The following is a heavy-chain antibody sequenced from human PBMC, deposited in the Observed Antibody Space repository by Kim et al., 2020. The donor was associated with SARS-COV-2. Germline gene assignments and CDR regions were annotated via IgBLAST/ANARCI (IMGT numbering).Heavy chain of an antibody. Sequence: GGSLRLSCSASGFTFSSYAMHWVRQAPGKGLEYVSAISSNGGSTYYADSVKGRFTISRDNSKNTLYLQMSSLRAEDTAVYYCVGEVVVVTASPLTDVWGQGTTVTVSS. V-gene: IGHV3-64D*09. J-gene: IGHJ6*02. D-gene: IGHD2-21*02. CDR1: GFTFSSYA. CDR2: ISSNGGST. CDR3: VGEVVVVTASPLTDV.